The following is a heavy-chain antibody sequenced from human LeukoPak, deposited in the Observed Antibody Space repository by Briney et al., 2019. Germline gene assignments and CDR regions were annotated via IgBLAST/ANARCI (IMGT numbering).Heavy chain of an antibody. CDR1: GYAISSGYY. J-gene: IGHJ4*02. D-gene: IGHD3-9*01. CDR2: VYHSGSI. Sequence: KPSETLSLTCAVSGYAISSGYYWGWIRQPPGKGLEWIGTVYHSGSIYYNPSLKSRLTMSIDTSKNQFSLKLTSVTAADTAVYYCAREPSTVPTTGPDYWGQGALVTVPS. V-gene: IGHV4-38-2*02. CDR3: AREPSTVPTTGPDY.